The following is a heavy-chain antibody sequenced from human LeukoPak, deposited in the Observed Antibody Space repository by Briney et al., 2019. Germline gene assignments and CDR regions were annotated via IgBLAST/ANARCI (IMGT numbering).Heavy chain of an antibody. CDR1: GFTFSSYW. CDR2: INSDGSST. J-gene: IGHJ3*02. D-gene: IGHD3-10*01. CDR3: ASPRGSGSYKYAFDI. V-gene: IGHV3-74*01. Sequence: GGSLRLSCAASGFTFSSYWMHWVRQAPGKGLVWVSRINSDGSSTSYADSVKGRYTISRDNAKNTLYLQMNSLRAEDTAVYYCASPRGSGSYKYAFDIWGQGTMVTVSS.